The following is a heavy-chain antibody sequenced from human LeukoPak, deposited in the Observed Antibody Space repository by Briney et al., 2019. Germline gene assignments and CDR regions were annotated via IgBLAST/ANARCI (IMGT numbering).Heavy chain of an antibody. CDR2: IHYSGST. Sequence: PSETLSLTCIVSGGSISSSSYYWGWIRQPPGKGLEWIGSIHYSGSTYYNPSLKSRVTISVDTPKNQFSLKLSSVTAADTAVYYCARHLGGRWVTKPHYYYMDVWGKGTTVTVSS. D-gene: IGHD1-26*01. CDR3: ARHLGGRWVTKPHYYYMDV. V-gene: IGHV4-39*01. J-gene: IGHJ6*03. CDR1: GGSISSSSYY.